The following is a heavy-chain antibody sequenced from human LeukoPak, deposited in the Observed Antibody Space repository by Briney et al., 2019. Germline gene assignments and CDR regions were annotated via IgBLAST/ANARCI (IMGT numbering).Heavy chain of an antibody. J-gene: IGHJ4*02. V-gene: IGHV3-21*01. CDR2: ISSSSSYI. CDR1: GFTFSSYS. Sequence: GGSLRLSCAASGFTFSSYSMNWVRQAPGKGLEWVSSISSSSSYIYYADSVKGRFTISRDNAKNSLYLQMNSLRAEDTAVYYCAREGPAVAFDYWAREPWSPSPQ. CDR3: AREGPAVAFDY. D-gene: IGHD6-19*01.